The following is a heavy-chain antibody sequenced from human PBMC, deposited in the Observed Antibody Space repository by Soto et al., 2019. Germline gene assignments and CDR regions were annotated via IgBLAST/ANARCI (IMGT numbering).Heavy chain of an antibody. J-gene: IGHJ4*02. CDR2: ISSSSSYI. V-gene: IGHV3-21*01. CDR3: AREKPDIVVVVAASFDY. D-gene: IGHD2-15*01. CDR1: GFTFSSYS. Sequence: GGSLRLSCAASGFTFSSYSMNWVRQAPGKGLEWVSSISSSSSYIYYADSVKGRFTISRDNAKNSLYLQMNSLRAEDTAVYYCAREKPDIVVVVAASFDYWGQGTLVTVSS.